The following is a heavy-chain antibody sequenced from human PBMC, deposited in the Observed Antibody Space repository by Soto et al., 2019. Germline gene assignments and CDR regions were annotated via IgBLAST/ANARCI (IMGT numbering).Heavy chain of an antibody. V-gene: IGHV4-59*08. D-gene: IGHD5-18*01. CDR1: CGSIISYY. CDR2: IYYSGST. Sequence: PSETLSLTRTFSCGSIISYYWSWIRQPPGKGLEWIGYIYYSGSTNYNPSLKSRVTISVDTSKNQFSLKLSSVTAADTSVYYCARHLPIWETTMGGGDWFDPWGQGTLVTVSS. J-gene: IGHJ5*02. CDR3: ARHLPIWETTMGGGDWFDP.